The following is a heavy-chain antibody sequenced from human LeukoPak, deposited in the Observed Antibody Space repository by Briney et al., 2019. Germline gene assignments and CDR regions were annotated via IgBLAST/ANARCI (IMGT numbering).Heavy chain of an antibody. D-gene: IGHD2-2*01. V-gene: IGHV3-30-3*01. J-gene: IGHJ3*02. CDR3: ARVPSYCSSTSCSPGRDAFDI. CDR1: GFTFSSYA. CDR2: ISYDGSNK. Sequence: PGGSLRLSCAASGFTFSSYAMHWVRQAPGKGLEWVAVISYDGSNKYYADSVKGRFTISRDNSKNTLYLQMNSLRAEDTAVYYCARVPSYCSSTSCSPGRDAFDIRGQGTMVTVSS.